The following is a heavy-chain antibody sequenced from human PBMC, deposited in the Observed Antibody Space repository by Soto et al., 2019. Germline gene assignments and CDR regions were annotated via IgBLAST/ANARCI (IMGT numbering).Heavy chain of an antibody. V-gene: IGHV4-4*02. CDR2: IYHSGST. J-gene: IGHJ4*02. Sequence: SETLSLTCAVSGGSISSSHSWSWVRQPPGKGLEWIAEIYHSGSTNYNPSLKSRVTISVDGSKNQFSLKLNSVTAADTAVFFCARAVALPGLFYFDFWGQGTLVTVSS. D-gene: IGHD2-21*01. CDR1: GGSISSSHS. CDR3: ARAVALPGLFYFDF.